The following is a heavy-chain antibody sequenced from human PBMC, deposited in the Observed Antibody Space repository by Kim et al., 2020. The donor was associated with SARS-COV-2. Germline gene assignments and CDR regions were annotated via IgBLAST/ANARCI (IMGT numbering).Heavy chain of an antibody. D-gene: IGHD6-19*01. CDR3: ARDLLMGIAVADTSN. J-gene: IGHJ4*02. CDR2: ISYDGSNK. CDR1: GFTFSSYA. V-gene: IGHV3-30*04. Sequence: GGSLRLSCAASGFTFSSYAMHWVRQAPGKGLEWVAVISYDGSNKYYADSVKGRFTISRDNSKNTLYLQMNSLRAEDTAVYYCARDLLMGIAVADTSNWGQGTLVTVSS.